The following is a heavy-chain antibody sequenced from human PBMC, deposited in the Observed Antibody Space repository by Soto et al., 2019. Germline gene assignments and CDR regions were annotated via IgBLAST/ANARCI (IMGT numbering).Heavy chain of an antibody. D-gene: IGHD5-12*01. CDR3: AKVFGFDSGYDFLFDY. CDR1: GFTFSNYG. Sequence: PGGSLRLSCAASGFTFSNYGMHWVRQAPGKGLERVAVTSYDGSKKYYAYSVKGRFTISRDNSKNTLYLQMDSLRAEDTAVYYCAKVFGFDSGYDFLFDYWGQGSLVTVSS. V-gene: IGHV3-30*18. CDR2: TSYDGSKK. J-gene: IGHJ4*02.